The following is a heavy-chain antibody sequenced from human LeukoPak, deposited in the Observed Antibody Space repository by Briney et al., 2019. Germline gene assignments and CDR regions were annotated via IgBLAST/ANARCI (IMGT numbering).Heavy chain of an antibody. D-gene: IGHD2-8*02. CDR1: GFTYSSYA. CDR3: ATYRQVLLPFES. V-gene: IGHV3-23*01. J-gene: IGHJ4*02. CDR2: ISGSGTST. Sequence: GGSLRLSCAASGFTYSSYAMSWVRQAPGKGLEWVSGISGSGTSTYYADSVKGRFTTSRDSSKNTVFLQMNSLRAEDTAIYYCATYRQVLLPFESWGQGTLVTVSS.